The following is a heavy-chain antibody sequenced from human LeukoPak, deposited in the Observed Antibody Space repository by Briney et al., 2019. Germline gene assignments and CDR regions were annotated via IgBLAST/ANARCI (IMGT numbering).Heavy chain of an antibody. CDR1: GGSISNYY. D-gene: IGHD3-22*01. CDR2: IYSSGST. J-gene: IGHJ6*03. Sequence: SETLSLTCTVSGGSISNYYWSWIRQPAGKGLEWIGRIYSSGSTNYNPSLKSRVTMSVDTSKNQFSLKLSSVTAADTAVYYCANLYYDSTTRYNYYMGVWGKGTTVTVSS. V-gene: IGHV4-4*07. CDR3: ANLYYDSTTRYNYYMGV.